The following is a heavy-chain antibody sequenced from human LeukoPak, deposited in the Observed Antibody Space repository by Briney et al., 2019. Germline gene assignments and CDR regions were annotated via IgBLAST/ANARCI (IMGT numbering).Heavy chain of an antibody. CDR2: INHSGST. CDR3: ARGVYYDFWSGYYTQHYFDY. CDR1: GGSFSGYY. D-gene: IGHD3-3*01. Sequence: PSETLSLTCTVYGGSFSGYYWSWIRQPPGKGLEWIGEINHSGSTNYNPSLTSRVTISVDTSKKQFSLKLSSMTAADTAVYYCARGVYYDFWSGYYTQHYFDYWGQGTLVTVSS. V-gene: IGHV4-34*01. J-gene: IGHJ4*02.